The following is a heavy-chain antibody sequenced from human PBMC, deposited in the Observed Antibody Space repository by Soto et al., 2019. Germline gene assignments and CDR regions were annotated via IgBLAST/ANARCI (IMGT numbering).Heavy chain of an antibody. J-gene: IGHJ4*02. CDR1: GFTVSNNY. D-gene: IGHD6-25*01. CDR2: IYSGGYT. V-gene: IGHV3-53*01. Sequence: EVQLVESGGGLIQPGGSLRLSCAVSGFTVSNNYMSWVRQAPGKGLEGVSVIYSGGYTAYGDSVKGRFTISRDNSKNITDLQMKSLRADQPAVYCGGTQRGGGGYWGQGTLVTVSS. CDR3: GTQRGGGGY.